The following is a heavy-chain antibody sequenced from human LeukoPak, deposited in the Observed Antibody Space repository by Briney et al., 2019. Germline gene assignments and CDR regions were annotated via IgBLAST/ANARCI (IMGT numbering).Heavy chain of an antibody. D-gene: IGHD5-18*01. J-gene: IGHJ4*02. CDR2: IAYEGSDN. V-gene: IGHV3-30*04. CDR1: GFTFRSYA. Sequence: GRSLRLSCAASGFTFRSYAMHWVRQAPGKGVEWVALIAYEGSDNNYADSVKGRFTISRDSSKNTLYLQMNSLRTEDTAVYYCARGSGAYTAVPIFDYWGQGTLVTVSS. CDR3: ARGSGAYTAVPIFDY.